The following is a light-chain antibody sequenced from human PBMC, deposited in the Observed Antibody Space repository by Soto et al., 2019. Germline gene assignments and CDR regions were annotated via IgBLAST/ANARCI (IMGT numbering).Light chain of an antibody. Sequence: QSVLTQPASVSGSPGQSITISCTGTSGDVGAYNYVSWYQQHPGKAPKLMIYEVSNRPSGVSNRFSGSKSVNTASLTISGLQAEDEADCYCSSYTSSTTYVFGTGTKVTVL. CDR1: SGDVGAYNY. V-gene: IGLV2-14*01. J-gene: IGLJ1*01. CDR3: SSYTSSTTYV. CDR2: EVS.